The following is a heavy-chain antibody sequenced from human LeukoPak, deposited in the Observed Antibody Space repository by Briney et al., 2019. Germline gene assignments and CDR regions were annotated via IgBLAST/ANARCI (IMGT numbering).Heavy chain of an antibody. Sequence: QSGGSLRLSCAASGFTFSSYAMSWVRQAPGKGLEWVSAISGSGGSTYYADSVKGRFTISRDNSKNTLYLQMNSLRAEDTAVYYCANLRTTVMDAFDIWGQGTMVAVSS. J-gene: IGHJ3*02. CDR2: ISGSGGST. D-gene: IGHD4-17*01. CDR3: ANLRTTVMDAFDI. V-gene: IGHV3-23*01. CDR1: GFTFSSYA.